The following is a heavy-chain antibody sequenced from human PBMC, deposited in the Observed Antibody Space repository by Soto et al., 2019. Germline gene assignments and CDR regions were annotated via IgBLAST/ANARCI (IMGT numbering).Heavy chain of an antibody. D-gene: IGHD1-26*01. Sequence: ASVKVSFKASGYTFTSYSIHWVRQAPGQRLECMGWINAGNGNTKYSQKFQGRVTITRDTSASTAYMELSSLRSEDTAVYYCASSEWEHREYYFDYWGQGTLVTVSS. CDR2: INAGNGNT. CDR3: ASSEWEHREYYFDY. V-gene: IGHV1-3*01. J-gene: IGHJ4*02. CDR1: GYTFTSYS.